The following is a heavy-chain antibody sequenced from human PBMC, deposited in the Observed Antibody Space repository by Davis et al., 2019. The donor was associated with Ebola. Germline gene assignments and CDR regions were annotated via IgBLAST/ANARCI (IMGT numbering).Heavy chain of an antibody. D-gene: IGHD3-22*01. J-gene: IGHJ5*02. CDR1: GGSISSYY. CDR3: ARDFYYDRSGYNSGGWFDP. CDR2: IYYSGST. V-gene: IGHV4-59*01. Sequence: SETLSLTCTVSGGSISSYYWNWIRQHPGKGLEWIGYIYYSGSTNYNPTLKSRVTISVDTSKNQFSLKLSSVTAADTAVYYCARDFYYDRSGYNSGGWFDPWGQGTLVTVSS.